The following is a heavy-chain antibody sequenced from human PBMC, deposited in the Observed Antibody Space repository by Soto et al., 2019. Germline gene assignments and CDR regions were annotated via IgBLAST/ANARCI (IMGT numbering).Heavy chain of an antibody. D-gene: IGHD3-16*02. V-gene: IGHV3-15*07. CDR2: IVSRSDGGAI. Sequence: EVQLVESGGGFVKPGGSLRLSCAASGFTFTSAWMNWVRQAPGKGLEWVARIVSRSDGGAIDYAAPVRGRFTISRDDSKNTLYLQMNSLKVEDTGIYFCTTATTLNAGGQVSVAFDVWGQGTMVTASS. CDR3: TTATTLNAGGQVSVAFDV. J-gene: IGHJ3*01. CDR1: GFTFTSAW.